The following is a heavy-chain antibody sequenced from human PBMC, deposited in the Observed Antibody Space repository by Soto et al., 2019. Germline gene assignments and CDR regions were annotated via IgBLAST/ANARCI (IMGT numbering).Heavy chain of an antibody. Sequence: PGGSLRLSCAASGFTFSNAWMNRVRQAPGKGLEWVGRIKSKTDGGTTDYAAPVKGRFTISRDDSKNTLYLQMNSLKTEDTAVYYCTSHPGRDFGVVKTDYWGQGTLVTVSS. CDR1: GFTFSNAW. D-gene: IGHD3-3*01. V-gene: IGHV3-15*07. J-gene: IGHJ4*02. CDR3: TSHPGRDFGVVKTDY. CDR2: IKSKTDGGTT.